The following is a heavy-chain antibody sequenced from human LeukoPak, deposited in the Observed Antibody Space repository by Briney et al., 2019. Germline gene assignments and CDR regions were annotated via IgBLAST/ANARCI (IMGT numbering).Heavy chain of an antibody. Sequence: KPSETLSLTCNVSGASVSRNYWNWIRQSAGTGLEWIGRILASGSTNYNPSLRSRVTLAMDTSKNEFSLKLSSVTAADTAVYYCARDLSIVVSGNYWGQGTLVTVSS. J-gene: IGHJ4*02. CDR2: ILASGST. D-gene: IGHD3-16*02. CDR3: ARDLSIVVSGNY. V-gene: IGHV4-4*07. CDR1: GASVSRNY.